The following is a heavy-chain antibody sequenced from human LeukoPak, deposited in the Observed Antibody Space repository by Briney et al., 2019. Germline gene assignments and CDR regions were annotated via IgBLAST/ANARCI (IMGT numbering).Heavy chain of an antibody. V-gene: IGHV4-61*02. CDR2: IYTSGST. J-gene: IGHJ1*01. CDR1: GGSISSGSYY. CDR3: ARGFGDLVRQ. Sequence: SETLSLTCTVSGGSISSGSYYWSWIRQPAGKGLEWIGRIYTSGSTHYNPSLKSRVTISVDTSKNQFSLKLTSVTAADTAVYYCARGFGDLVRQWGQGTLVTVSS. D-gene: IGHD4-17*01.